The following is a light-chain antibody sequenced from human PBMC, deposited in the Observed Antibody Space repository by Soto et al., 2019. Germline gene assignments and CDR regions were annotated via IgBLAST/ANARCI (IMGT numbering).Light chain of an antibody. CDR3: LLSYGGARV. J-gene: IGLJ3*02. Sequence: QAVVTQEPSLTVSLGGTVTLTCGSSTGAVTSGHYPFWFQQKPGQAPRTLTHDTSNTHSWTPARFSGSLLGGKAALTLSGAQPEDEAEYFCLLSYGGARVFGGGTKLTVL. CDR1: TGAVTSGHY. V-gene: IGLV7-46*01. CDR2: DTS.